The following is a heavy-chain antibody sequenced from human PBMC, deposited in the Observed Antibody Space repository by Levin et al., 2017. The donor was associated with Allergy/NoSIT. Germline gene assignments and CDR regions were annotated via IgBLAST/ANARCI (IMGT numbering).Heavy chain of an antibody. CDR3: AKGWEPRGYSYYGLDV. V-gene: IGHV3-23*01. J-gene: IGHJ6*02. Sequence: GESLKISCAASGFTFSNYAMSWVRQAPGKGLEWVSGISGSGGGTYYADSVKGRFTISRDNSKNTLYLQMNSLRAEDTAVYFCAKGWEPRGYSYYGLDVWGQGTTVTVSS. D-gene: IGHD1-26*01. CDR1: GFTFSNYA. CDR2: ISGSGGGT.